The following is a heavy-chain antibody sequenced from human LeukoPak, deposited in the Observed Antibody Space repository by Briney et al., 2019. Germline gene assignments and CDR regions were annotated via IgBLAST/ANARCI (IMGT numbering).Heavy chain of an antibody. CDR1: GFTFSNYA. CDR2: ISGSGGST. J-gene: IGHJ2*01. D-gene: IGHD3-22*01. Sequence: GGSLRLSCAASGFTFSNYAMSWVRQAPGEGLEWVSGISGSGGSTYYADSVEGRLTISRDNSKNTLYLQMDSLRAEDTAVYYCAKVGIRISLIVVVFTTADDWYFDLWGRGTLVTVSS. V-gene: IGHV3-23*01. CDR3: AKVGIRISLIVVVFTTADDWYFDL.